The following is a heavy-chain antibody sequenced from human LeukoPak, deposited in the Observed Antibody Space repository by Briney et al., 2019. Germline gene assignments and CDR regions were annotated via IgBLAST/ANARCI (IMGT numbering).Heavy chain of an antibody. J-gene: IGHJ4*02. CDR3: ARAELPASYYFDY. V-gene: IGHV4-4*07. CDR2: IYSNGNS. D-gene: IGHD5-24*01. Sequence: SETLSLTCTVSGGSISGYYWSWIRQPAGKELEWIGRIYSNGNSYYSPSLNGRVTMSVDKSKNQFSLNLHSMTAADTAVYYCARAELPASYYFDYWGQGTLVTVSS. CDR1: GGSISGYY.